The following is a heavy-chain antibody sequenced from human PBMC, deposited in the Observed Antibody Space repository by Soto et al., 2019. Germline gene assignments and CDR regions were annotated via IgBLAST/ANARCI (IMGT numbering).Heavy chain of an antibody. V-gene: IGHV4-31*03. D-gene: IGHD2-8*01. J-gene: IGHJ3*01. CDR1: AGSISTFNYY. CDR2: ISYRGST. CDR3: ARSAQWDGFDP. Sequence: QVQLQESGPGLVRPSQTLSLTCTVSAGSISTFNYYCSWIRQHPEKGLEWIGYISYRGSTFYNSSLTSRVTISLDTSKKQFSVTLTSVTAADTAVYSCARSAQWDGFDPWGQGTMVTVSS.